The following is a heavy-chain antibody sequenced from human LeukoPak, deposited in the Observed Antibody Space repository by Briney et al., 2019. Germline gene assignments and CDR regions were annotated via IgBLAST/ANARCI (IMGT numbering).Heavy chain of an antibody. D-gene: IGHD1-14*01. CDR1: GGSMSTYY. Sequence: SETLSLTCTVSGGSMSTYYWTWIRQPPGKGLEWIGFIYYTGSTNYNPSLKSRVTISVDTSKDQFSLKLSSVTAADTAVYYCAGMRITTPTVRTLDYWGQGTLVTVSS. V-gene: IGHV4-59*01. J-gene: IGHJ4*02. CDR3: AGMRITTPTVRTLDY. CDR2: IYYTGST.